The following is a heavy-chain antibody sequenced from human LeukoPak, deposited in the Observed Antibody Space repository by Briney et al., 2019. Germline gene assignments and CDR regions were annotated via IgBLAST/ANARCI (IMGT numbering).Heavy chain of an antibody. V-gene: IGHV3-7*01. Sequence: PGGSLRLACAASGFTFSSYWMSWVRQAPGKGLEWVANIAEDGSGKHYVDSVRGRFTISRDNAKNSLYLQINSLKAEDTAVYYCARDSIYSGSFSSFDLWGQGTLVTVSS. CDR2: IAEDGSGK. CDR3: ARDSIYSGSFSSFDL. CDR1: GFTFSSYW. D-gene: IGHD1-26*01. J-gene: IGHJ4*02.